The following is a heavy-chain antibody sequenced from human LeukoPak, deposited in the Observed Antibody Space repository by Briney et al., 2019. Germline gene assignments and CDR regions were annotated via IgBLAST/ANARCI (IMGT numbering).Heavy chain of an antibody. CDR2: IYSGSST. J-gene: IGHJ4*02. V-gene: IGHV3-66*01. Sequence: GGSLRLSCAASGLTVRSNYMSWVRQAPGKGLEWVSLIYSGSSTYYADSVKGRFTISRDKSKNTLYLQMSSLRVEDTAVYYCAMGAIVATIDYWGQGTLVTVSS. D-gene: IGHD5-12*01. CDR3: AMGAIVATIDY. CDR1: GLTVRSNY.